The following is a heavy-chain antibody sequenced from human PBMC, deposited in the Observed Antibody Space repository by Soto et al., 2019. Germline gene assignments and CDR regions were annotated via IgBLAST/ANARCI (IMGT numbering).Heavy chain of an antibody. CDR3: ARLRRDWGDAFDL. D-gene: IGHD3-16*01. CDR1: GGPSGSFL. J-gene: IGHJ3*01. Sequence: VKLVQPGAEVKRPGSPVKASGKTLGGPSGSFLISWGGQAPAQGLEWMGEIIPVFDKANYAQNFQGRLTITADELTGTVFMELSSLRSEDTAVYFCARLRRDWGDAFDLWGLGTFVTVSS. V-gene: IGHV1-69*01. CDR2: IIPVFDKA.